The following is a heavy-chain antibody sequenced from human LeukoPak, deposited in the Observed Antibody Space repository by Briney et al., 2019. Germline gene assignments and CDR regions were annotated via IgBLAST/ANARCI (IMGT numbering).Heavy chain of an antibody. Sequence: GGSLSLSCAASGFTFSTYWMSWVRQAPGKGLEWVAKIKQDGSEEYYVDSVKGRFTISRDNAKNSLFLQVNSLRVEDTAVYYCARGGYRQFDYWGQGTLVTVSS. V-gene: IGHV3-7*04. D-gene: IGHD5-12*01. CDR2: IKQDGSEE. CDR3: ARGGYRQFDY. CDR1: GFTFSTYW. J-gene: IGHJ4*02.